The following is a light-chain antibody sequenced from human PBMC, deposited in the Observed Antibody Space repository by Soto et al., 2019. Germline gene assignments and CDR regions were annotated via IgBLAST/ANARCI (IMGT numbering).Light chain of an antibody. CDR2: DVS. Sequence: AIQVTQSPSSLSASVGDRVTITCRASQAIRGALAWYQQKPGKPPKLLIYDVSSLESGVPSTFSGSGSGTEFTLTISSLQPEDFGTYYCQQFLSSPITFGHGTRLEIK. V-gene: IGKV1-13*02. CDR1: QAIRGA. CDR3: QQFLSSPIT. J-gene: IGKJ5*01.